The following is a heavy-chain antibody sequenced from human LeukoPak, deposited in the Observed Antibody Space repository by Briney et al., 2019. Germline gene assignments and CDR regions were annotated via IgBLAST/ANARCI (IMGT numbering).Heavy chain of an antibody. J-gene: IGHJ2*01. CDR1: GGTFSSYA. V-gene: IGHV1-69*05. CDR3: AREEDWGQYWYFDH. CDR2: IIPIFGTA. Sequence: SVKVSCKASGGTFSSYAISWVRQAPGQGLEWMGRIIPIFGTANYAQKFQGRVTITTDESTSTAYMELSSLRSEDTAVYYCAREEDWGQYWYFDHWGRGTLVTVSS. D-gene: IGHD3/OR15-3a*01.